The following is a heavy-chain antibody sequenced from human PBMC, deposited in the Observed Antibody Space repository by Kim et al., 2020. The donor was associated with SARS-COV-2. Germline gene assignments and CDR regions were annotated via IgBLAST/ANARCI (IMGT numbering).Heavy chain of an antibody. CDR1: GSTSITCV. CDR2: ISASGGST. CDR3: AKAPQSYYRGWLPCTFD. Sequence: GGSLRLSCADSGSTSITCVMSWVRQAPGKGLEWVSVISASGGSTYYADSVKGRFTISRDSSRNTVFLQMSSLRAEDTAVYYCAKAPQSYYRGWLPCTFD. V-gene: IGHV3-23*01. J-gene: IGHJ4*01. D-gene: IGHD6-19*01.